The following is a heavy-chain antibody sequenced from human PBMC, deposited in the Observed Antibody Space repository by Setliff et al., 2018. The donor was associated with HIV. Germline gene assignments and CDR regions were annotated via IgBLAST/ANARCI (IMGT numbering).Heavy chain of an antibody. CDR2: INVDNDNT. V-gene: IGHV1-18*01. J-gene: IGHJ6*03. CDR3: ARVPVSHYYYYMDV. Sequence: GASVKVSCKASGYTFTSYGISWVRQAPGQGLEWMGWINVDNDNTKYSQKFQGRVTITRDTSISAAYMELSSLRSEDTAVYYCARVPVSHYYYYMDVWGKGTTVTVSS. CDR1: GYTFTSYG.